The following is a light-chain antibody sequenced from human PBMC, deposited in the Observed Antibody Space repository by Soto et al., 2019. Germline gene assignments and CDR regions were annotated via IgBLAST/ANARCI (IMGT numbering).Light chain of an antibody. CDR2: EVT. J-gene: IGLJ2*01. V-gene: IGLV2-14*01. CDR1: SSDVGGYNY. Sequence: QSVLTQPASVSGSPGQSITISCTGTSSDVGGYNYVSWYQQHPGKAPKLMIYEVTNRPSGVSDRFSGSKSGNTASLTISGLQAEDEADYYCNSYTISGTLVVFGGGTKLTVL. CDR3: NSYTISGTLVV.